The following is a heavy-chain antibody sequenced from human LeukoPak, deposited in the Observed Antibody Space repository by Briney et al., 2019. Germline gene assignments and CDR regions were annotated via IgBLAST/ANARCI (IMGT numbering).Heavy chain of an antibody. J-gene: IGHJ4*02. CDR1: GFIFRDYA. CDR3: AKASWVSSADAVL. Sequence: GSLRLSCVASGFIFRDYAMSWVRQAPAGGLEWVSSLRGDGETFYTDSVKGRFTLSRDHSRNTVYLQLSNLRVEDTAVYYCAKASWVSSADAVLWGQGTLVTVS. V-gene: IGHV3-23*01. D-gene: IGHD3-16*01. CDR2: LRGDGET.